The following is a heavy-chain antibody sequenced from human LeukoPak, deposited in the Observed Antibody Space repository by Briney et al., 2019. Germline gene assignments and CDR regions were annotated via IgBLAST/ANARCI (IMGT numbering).Heavy chain of an antibody. V-gene: IGHV4-34*01. D-gene: IGHD3-22*01. J-gene: IGHJ4*02. Sequence: SETLSLTCAVYGGSFSGYYWSWIRQPPGKGLEWIGEISHSGSTNYNPSLKSRVTISVDTSKNQFSLKLSSVTAADTAVYYCAREERYDSSGYYAVDYWGQGTLVTVSS. CDR3: AREERYDSSGYYAVDY. CDR2: ISHSGST. CDR1: GGSFSGYY.